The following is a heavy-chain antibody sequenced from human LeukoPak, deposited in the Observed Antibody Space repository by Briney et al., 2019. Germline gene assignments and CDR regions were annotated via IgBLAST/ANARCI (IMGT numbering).Heavy chain of an antibody. V-gene: IGHV1-69*05. CDR2: IIPIFGTA. CDR1: GYNLDTYG. Sequence: GASVKVSCKASGYNLDTYGFSWARQAPGQGLEWMGGIIPIFGTANYAQKFQGRVTITTDESTSTAYMELSSLRSEDTAVYYCARVIAAATAFDIWGQGTMVTVSS. D-gene: IGHD6-13*01. J-gene: IGHJ3*02. CDR3: ARVIAAATAFDI.